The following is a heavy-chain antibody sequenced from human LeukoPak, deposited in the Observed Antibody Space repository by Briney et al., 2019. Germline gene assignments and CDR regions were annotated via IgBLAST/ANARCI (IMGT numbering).Heavy chain of an antibody. D-gene: IGHD6-13*01. CDR1: GFTFSSYS. CDR2: ISSSSSYI. CDR3: ARASLYSSSWSNPDIDY. V-gene: IGHV3-21*01. J-gene: IGHJ4*02. Sequence: PGGSLSLSCAASGFTFSSYSMNWVRQARGKGMEWVSSISSSSSYIYYADSVKGRFTISRDNAKNSLYLQMNSLRAEDTAVYYCARASLYSSSWSNPDIDYWGQGTLVTVSS.